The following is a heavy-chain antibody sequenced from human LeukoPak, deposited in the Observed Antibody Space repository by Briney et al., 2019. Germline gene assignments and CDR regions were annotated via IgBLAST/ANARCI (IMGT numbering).Heavy chain of an antibody. CDR2: ISGSGGST. CDR3: ANGPAYHFWRRYNDY. V-gene: IGHV3-23*01. CDR1: GFTFSSYA. D-gene: IGHD3-3*01. J-gene: IGHJ4*02. Sequence: GGSLRLSCAASGFTFSSYAMSWVRQAPGKGLEWVSAISGSGGSTYYADSVKDRFTISRDNSKNTLYLQMNCLRAADRGVSYGANGPAYHFWRRYNDYWGQGTLVTVSS.